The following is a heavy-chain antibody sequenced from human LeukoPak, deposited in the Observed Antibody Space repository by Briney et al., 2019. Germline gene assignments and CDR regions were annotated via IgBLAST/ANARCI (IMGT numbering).Heavy chain of an antibody. CDR2: ITSSGSYI. CDR1: GFIFSNFD. V-gene: IGHV3-21*06. Sequence: GGSLRLSCAASGFIFSNFDMHWVRQAPGKGLEWVSAITSSGSYIYYADSMKGRFAISRDNARNLLFLQMDSLRAEDTAVYFCARGEERATIKALDSWGQGTLVTVSS. D-gene: IGHD5-24*01. CDR3: ARGEERATIKALDS. J-gene: IGHJ4*02.